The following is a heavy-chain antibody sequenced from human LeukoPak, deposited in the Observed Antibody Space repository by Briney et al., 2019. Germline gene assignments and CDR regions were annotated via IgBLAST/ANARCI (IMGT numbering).Heavy chain of an antibody. CDR1: GVSISNYY. CDR2: IYYTGNT. D-gene: IGHD2-15*01. V-gene: IGHV4-59*08. CDR3: VRHSRVVAFDY. Sequence: PSETLSLTCTVSGVSISNYYSSWIRQPPGKGLEWIGYIYYTGNTNYNPSLKSRVTISEDTSKNQVSLKLSSVTAADTAVYYCVRHSRVVAFDYWGQGNLVTVSS. J-gene: IGHJ4*02.